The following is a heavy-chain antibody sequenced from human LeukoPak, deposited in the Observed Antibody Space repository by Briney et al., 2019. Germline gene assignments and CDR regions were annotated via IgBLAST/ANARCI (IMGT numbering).Heavy chain of an antibody. CDR2: INTYNGDT. CDR1: GYTFTHYG. D-gene: IGHD3-16*01. V-gene: IGHV1-18*01. Sequence: ASVKVSCRASGYTFTHYGITWVRQAPGQGLAWMGWINTYNGDTKCAQKLQGRVTMTTDTSTSTAFMELRSLRSDDSAVYYCARGIRSPLFDYWGLGTLVTVSP. J-gene: IGHJ4*02. CDR3: ARGIRSPLFDY.